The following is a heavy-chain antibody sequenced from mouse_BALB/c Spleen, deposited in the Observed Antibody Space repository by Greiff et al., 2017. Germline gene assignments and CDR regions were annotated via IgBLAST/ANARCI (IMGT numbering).Heavy chain of an antibody. CDR1: GYTFTSYV. Sequence: EVKLMESGPELVKPGASVKMSCKASGYTFTSYVMHWVKQKPGQGLEWIGYINPYNDGTKYNEKFKGKATLTSDKSSSTAYMELSSLTSEDSAVYYCARRDDYYGSSPFAYWGQGTLVTVSA. CDR3: ARRDDYYGSSPFAY. D-gene: IGHD1-1*01. CDR2: INPYNDGT. V-gene: IGHV1-14*01. J-gene: IGHJ3*01.